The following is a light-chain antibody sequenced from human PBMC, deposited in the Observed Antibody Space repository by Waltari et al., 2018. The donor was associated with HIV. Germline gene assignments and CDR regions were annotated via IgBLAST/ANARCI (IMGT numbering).Light chain of an antibody. Sequence: SYELTQPPSVSVSPGQTASTSCSGDNMGDKYVAWYQQRPGQSPVLVIYEDTKRPSGIPERCSGSNSGNTATLTISGTQAMDEADYYCQAWGTNTVVFGGGTKLTVL. CDR1: NMGDKY. V-gene: IGLV3-1*01. CDR2: EDT. J-gene: IGLJ2*01. CDR3: QAWGTNTVV.